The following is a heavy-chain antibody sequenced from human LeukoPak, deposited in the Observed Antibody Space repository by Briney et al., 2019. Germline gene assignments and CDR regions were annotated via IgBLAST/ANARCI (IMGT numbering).Heavy chain of an antibody. CDR1: EYTFSSYS. Sequence: ASVKVSCKAFEYTFSSYSIHWVRQAPGQRLEWMGWINAGKGNTKYSQNLQGRVTVTGDTSASTAYMELSSLTSEDTAVYYCARGSCSSTSCFMDVWGQGTTVIVSS. CDR3: ARGSCSSTSCFMDV. V-gene: IGHV1-3*01. D-gene: IGHD2-2*01. CDR2: INAGKGNT. J-gene: IGHJ6*02.